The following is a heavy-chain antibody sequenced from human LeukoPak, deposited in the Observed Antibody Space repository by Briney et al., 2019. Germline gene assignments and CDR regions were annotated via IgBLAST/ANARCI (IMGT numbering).Heavy chain of an antibody. CDR1: GDSISGYY. D-gene: IGHD6-6*01. CDR3: ARYSSSSGVFDY. Sequence: PSETLSLTCTVSGDSISGYYWSWIRRPPGKGLEWIGCISDSGSANYNPSLNSRATISVDTSKSQVSLKVSSVTAADTAVYYCARYSSSSGVFDYWGQGTLVTVSS. J-gene: IGHJ4*02. CDR2: ISDSGSA. V-gene: IGHV4-59*01.